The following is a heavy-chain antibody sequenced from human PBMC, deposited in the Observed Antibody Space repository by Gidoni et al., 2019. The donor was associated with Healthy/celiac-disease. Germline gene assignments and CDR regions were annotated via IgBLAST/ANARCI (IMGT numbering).Heavy chain of an antibody. CDR1: GFPFSCAS. D-gene: IGHD6-19*01. Sequence: EVQLLESGGGLVQPGGSLSLSFAPSGFPFSCASIHWVPKAPGKGLEWVSYIISSSSTIYYADSGKGRFNISRDNAKNSLYLQMNSLRAEDTAVYYCARDEGIAVAGTFQQPNGATLEDYWGQGTLVTVSS. J-gene: IGHJ4*02. CDR3: ARDEGIAVAGTFQQPNGATLEDY. V-gene: IGHV3-48*01. CDR2: IISSSSTI.